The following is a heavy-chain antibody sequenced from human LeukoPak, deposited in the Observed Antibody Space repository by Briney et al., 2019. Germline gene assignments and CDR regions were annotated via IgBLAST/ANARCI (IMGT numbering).Heavy chain of an antibody. CDR1: GYTFTSYG. Sequence: ASVKVSCRASGYTFTSYGISWVRQAPGQGLEWMGWINAYNGNTNYAQKLQGRVTMTTDTSTSTAYMELRSLRSDDTAVYYCARVGSGYCSSTSCGNWFDPWGQGTLVTVSS. CDR2: INAYNGNT. CDR3: ARVGSGYCSSTSCGNWFDP. D-gene: IGHD2-2*01. J-gene: IGHJ5*02. V-gene: IGHV1-18*01.